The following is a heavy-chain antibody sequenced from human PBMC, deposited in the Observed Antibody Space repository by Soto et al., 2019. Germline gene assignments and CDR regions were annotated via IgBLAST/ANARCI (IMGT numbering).Heavy chain of an antibody. CDR1: GGSISSSSYY. CDR3: ARTWGTYYDILTGRLKPWFDP. D-gene: IGHD3-9*01. V-gene: IGHV4-39*01. Sequence: SETLSLTCTVSGGSISSSSYYWGWIRQPPGKGLEWIGSIYYSGSTYYNPSLKSRVTISVDTSKNQFSLKLSSVTAADTAVYYCARTWGTYYDILTGRLKPWFDPWGQGTLVTVSS. CDR2: IYYSGST. J-gene: IGHJ5*02.